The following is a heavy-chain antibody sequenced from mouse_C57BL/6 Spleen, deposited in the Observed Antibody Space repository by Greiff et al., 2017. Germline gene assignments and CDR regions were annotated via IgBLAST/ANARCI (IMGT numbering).Heavy chain of an antibody. D-gene: IGHD1-1*01. CDR3: AEFGMNAMDY. CDR1: GYTFTSYW. CDR2: IDPSDSYT. V-gene: IGHV1-69*01. Sequence: QVQLQQPGAELVMPGASVKLSCKASGYTFTSYWMHWVKQRPGQGLEWIGEIDPSDSYTNYNQKFKGKSTLTVDKSSSTAYMQLSSLTSEDSAVYYCAEFGMNAMDYWGQGTSVTVSS. J-gene: IGHJ4*01.